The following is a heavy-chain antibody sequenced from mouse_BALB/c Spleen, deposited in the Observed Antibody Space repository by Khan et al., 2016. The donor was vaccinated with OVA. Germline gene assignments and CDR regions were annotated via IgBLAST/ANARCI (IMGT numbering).Heavy chain of an antibody. D-gene: IGHD1-1*01. CDR1: GYSITSNYA. V-gene: IGHV3-2*02. Sequence: EVKLLESGPGLVKPSQSLSLTCTVTGYSITSNYAWSWIRQFPGNKLEWMGYISYSGITSYNPSLKSRISITRDTSKNQFFLQLNSVTTADTATYYYSRGNYYVYTMDYWGQGTSVTVS. CDR2: ISYSGIT. CDR3: SRGNYYVYTMDY. J-gene: IGHJ4*01.